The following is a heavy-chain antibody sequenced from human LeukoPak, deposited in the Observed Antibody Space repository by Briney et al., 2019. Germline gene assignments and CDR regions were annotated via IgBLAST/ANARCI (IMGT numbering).Heavy chain of an antibody. V-gene: IGHV4-30-4*08. CDR2: IYYSGST. D-gene: IGHD3-22*01. CDR1: GGSISSGDYY. Sequence: SETLSLTCTVSGGSISSGDYYWTWIRRPPGKGLEWIGYIYYSGSTYYNPSLKSRVTISVDTSKNQFSLKLSSVTAADTAVYYCARDLGSGYYIDYWGQGTLVTVSS. CDR3: ARDLGSGYYIDY. J-gene: IGHJ4*02.